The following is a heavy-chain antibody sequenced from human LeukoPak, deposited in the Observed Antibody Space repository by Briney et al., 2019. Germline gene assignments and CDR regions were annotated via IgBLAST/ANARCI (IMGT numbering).Heavy chain of an antibody. CDR1: GFTVSSNY. CDR3: ARAGWGYDIDY. V-gene: IGHV3-53*01. D-gene: IGHD3-9*01. CDR2: IYSGDTT. J-gene: IGHJ4*02. Sequence: GGSLRLSCAASGFTVSSNYMSWVRQAPGKGLEWVSIIYSGDTTYYAGSVEGRFTISRDNSKNMVYPQMNSLRAEDTAVYYCARAGWGYDIDYWGQGTLVTVSS.